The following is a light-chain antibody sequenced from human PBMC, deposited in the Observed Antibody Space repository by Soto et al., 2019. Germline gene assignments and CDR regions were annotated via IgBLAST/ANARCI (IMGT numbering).Light chain of an antibody. V-gene: IGLV2-11*01. J-gene: IGLJ1*01. Sequence: QSALTQPRSVSGSPGQSVAISCTGTSSDVGGYNYVSWYQQHPGKAPKLMIYDVNKRPSGVPDRFSGSKSGNTASLTISGLQAEDEADYYCCSDAGGYTFDVFGTGTKVTVL. CDR3: CSDAGGYTFDV. CDR2: DVN. CDR1: SSDVGGYNY.